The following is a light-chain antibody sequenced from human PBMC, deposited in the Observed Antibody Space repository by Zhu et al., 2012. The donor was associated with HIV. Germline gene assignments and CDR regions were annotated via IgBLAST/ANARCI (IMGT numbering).Light chain of an antibody. CDR2: ATS. Sequence: DIHMTQSPSTLSAFVGDRVTITCRASQSIGQYLHWYQQKSGKAPKLLIYATSTLQSGVPSRFSGNGFGTDFTLTISSLQPEDFATYYCLQSYTTPYTFGQGTNLEIK. J-gene: IGKJ2*01. CDR1: QSIGQY. CDR3: LQSYTTPYT. V-gene: IGKV1-39*01.